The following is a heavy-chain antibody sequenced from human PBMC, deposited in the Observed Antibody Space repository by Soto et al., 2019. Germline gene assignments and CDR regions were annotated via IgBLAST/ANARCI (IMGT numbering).Heavy chain of an antibody. CDR1: GFSLSTAGLG. CDR2: IFSNDEK. V-gene: IGHV2-26*04. Sequence: QVTVKESGPVLVKPTETLTLTCTVSGFSLSTAGLGVSWIRQPPGKALEWLAHIFSNDEKSYSTSLKSRLTISKDTPKSQVVLTMTNMDTVDTATYYCASTYSTSWYWFDPWGQGTLVTVSS. CDR3: ASTYSTSWYWFDP. J-gene: IGHJ5*02. D-gene: IGHD6-13*01.